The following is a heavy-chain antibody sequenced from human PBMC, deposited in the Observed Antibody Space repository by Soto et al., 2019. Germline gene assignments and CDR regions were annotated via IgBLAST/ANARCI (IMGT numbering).Heavy chain of an antibody. CDR2: IYYSGST. Sequence: QVQLQESGPGLVKPSETLSLTCTVSGGSISSYYWSWIRQPPGKGLEWIGYIYYSGSTNYNPSLNXXVXIXXDTSKNQFSLKLSSVTAADTAVYYCARVWGGAFDIWGQGTMVTVSS. D-gene: IGHD3-10*01. CDR3: ARVWGGAFDI. V-gene: IGHV4-59*01. J-gene: IGHJ3*02. CDR1: GGSISSYY.